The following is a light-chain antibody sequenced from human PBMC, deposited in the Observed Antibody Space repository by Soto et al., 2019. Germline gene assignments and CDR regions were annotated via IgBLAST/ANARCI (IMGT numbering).Light chain of an antibody. CDR2: GAS. J-gene: IGKJ1*01. CDR3: QQYDKWPET. CDR1: QSVSTN. Sequence: EVVMTQSPATVSVSPGERATLSCRASQSVSTNLAWYQQKPGQAPRLLIYGASGRATAIPARFSGSGSGTEFTLTISSLQSEDCAIYYWQQYDKWPETFGQGTKVEIK. V-gene: IGKV3D-15*01.